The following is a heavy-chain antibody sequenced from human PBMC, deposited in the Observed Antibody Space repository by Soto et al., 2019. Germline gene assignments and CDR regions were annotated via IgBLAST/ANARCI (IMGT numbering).Heavy chain of an antibody. CDR3: ASAPRLSNSWYAD. CDR2: ISAYNGNT. V-gene: IGHV1-18*01. J-gene: IGHJ4*02. D-gene: IGHD2-2*01. Sequence: ASVKVSCKASGYTFTSYGISWVRQAPGQGLEWMGWISAYNGNTNYAQKLKGRVTMNTDTSTSTDYVELRCLRFVDAAVSYSASAPRLSNSWYADWGQGTLVTVSS. CDR1: GYTFTSYG.